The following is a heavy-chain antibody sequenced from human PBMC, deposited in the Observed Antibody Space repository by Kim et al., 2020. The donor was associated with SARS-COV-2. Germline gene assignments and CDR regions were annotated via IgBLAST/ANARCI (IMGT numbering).Heavy chain of an antibody. CDR1: GGSVSSGSYY. CDR3: ASILFSSGWYVLDY. J-gene: IGHJ4*02. V-gene: IGHV4-61*01. CDR2: IYYSGST. Sequence: SETLSLTCTVSGGSVSSGSYYWSWIRQPPGKGLEWIGYIYYSGSTNYSPSLESRVTISVDTSKNQFSLKLSSVTAADTAVYYCASILFSSGWYVLDYWGQGTLVTVSS. D-gene: IGHD6-19*01.